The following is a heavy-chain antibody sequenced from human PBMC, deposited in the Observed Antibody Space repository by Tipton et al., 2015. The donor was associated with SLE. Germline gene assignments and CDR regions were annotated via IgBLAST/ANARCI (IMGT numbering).Heavy chain of an antibody. V-gene: IGHV4-61*01. D-gene: IGHD6-13*01. J-gene: IGHJ4*02. CDR1: GGSVSSGSYY. Sequence: TLSLTCTVSGGSVSSGSYYWSWIRQPPGKGLEWIGYIYYSGSTNYNPSLKSRVTISVDTSKNQFSLKLSSVTAADTAVYYCARDRPLSIYSSSWAPFDYWGQGTLVTVSS. CDR2: IYYSGST. CDR3: ARDRPLSIYSSSWAPFDY.